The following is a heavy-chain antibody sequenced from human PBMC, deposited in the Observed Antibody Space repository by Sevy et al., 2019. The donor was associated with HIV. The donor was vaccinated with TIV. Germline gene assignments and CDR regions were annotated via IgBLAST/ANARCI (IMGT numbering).Heavy chain of an antibody. D-gene: IGHD5-12*01. V-gene: IGHV3-30-3*01. CDR3: ARNREGRRWLQFDY. CDR2: ISYDGSNK. J-gene: IGHJ4*02. Sequence: GGSLRLSCAASGFTFSSYAMQWVRQAPGKGLEWVAVISYDGSNKYYADSVKGRFTISRDNSKNTLYLQMNSLRAEDTAVYYCARNREGRRWLQFDYWGQGTLVTVSS. CDR1: GFTFSSYA.